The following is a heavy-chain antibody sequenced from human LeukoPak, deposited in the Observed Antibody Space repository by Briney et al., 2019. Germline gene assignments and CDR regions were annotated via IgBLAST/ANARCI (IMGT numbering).Heavy chain of an antibody. J-gene: IGHJ6*04. CDR1: GGSISSSNW. Sequence: SETLSLTCAVSGGSISSSNWWSWVRQPPGKGLEWIGEIYHSGSTNYNPSLKSRVTISADKSKNQLSLKLSSVTAADTAVYYCARVPFGYYCMEVWGKGTTVTVSS. CDR3: ARVPFGYYCMEV. D-gene: IGHD3-16*01. CDR2: IYHSGST. V-gene: IGHV4-4*02.